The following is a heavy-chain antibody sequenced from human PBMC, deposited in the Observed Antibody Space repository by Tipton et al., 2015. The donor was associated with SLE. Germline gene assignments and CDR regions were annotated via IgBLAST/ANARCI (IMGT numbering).Heavy chain of an antibody. CDR1: GGSISSHY. J-gene: IGHJ4*02. CDR2: IYYSGST. CDR3: ASHWNYGFED. D-gene: IGHD1-7*01. V-gene: IGHV4-59*08. Sequence: TLSLTCTVSGGSISSHYWSWIRQPPGKGLEWIAYIYYSGSTDYNPSLKSRVTMSLDTSKNQFSLKMTSLTVADTAVYYCASHWNYGFEDWGQGTLVTVSS.